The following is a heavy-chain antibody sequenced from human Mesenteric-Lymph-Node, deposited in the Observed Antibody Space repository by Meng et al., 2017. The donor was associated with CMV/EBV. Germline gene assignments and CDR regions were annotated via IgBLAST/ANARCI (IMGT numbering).Heavy chain of an antibody. CDR2: VSPDGRTQ. Sequence: GESLKISCAASGFTFSSHPMQWVRQTPGRGLEWVAVVSPDGRTQYYADSVKGRFTISRDNSKDTFYLEMNNLRPEDTGVYYCARERLAKSDFDYWGQGTLVTVSS. J-gene: IGHJ4*02. V-gene: IGHV3-30*04. CDR1: GFTFSSHP. D-gene: IGHD3-9*01. CDR3: ARERLAKSDFDY.